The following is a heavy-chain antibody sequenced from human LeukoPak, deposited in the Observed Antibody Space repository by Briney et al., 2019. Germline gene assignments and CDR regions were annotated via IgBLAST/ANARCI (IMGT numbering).Heavy chain of an antibody. CDR2: IWYDGSNK. D-gene: IGHD3-16*02. CDR1: GFTFSSYG. Sequence: PGRSLRLSCAASGFTFSSYGMHWVRQAPGKGLEWVAVIWYDGSNKYYADSVKGRFTISRDNSKNTLYLQMNNLRAEDTAVYYCARRDYVWGSYRYSPPDYWGQGTLVTVSS. V-gene: IGHV3-33*01. CDR3: ARRDYVWGSYRYSPPDY. J-gene: IGHJ4*02.